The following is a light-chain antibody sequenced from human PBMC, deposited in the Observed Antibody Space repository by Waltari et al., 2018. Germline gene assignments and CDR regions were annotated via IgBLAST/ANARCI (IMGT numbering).Light chain of an antibody. CDR3: QQVDTFPFT. CDR1: QGISSR. J-gene: IGKJ3*01. V-gene: IGKV1-12*01. CDR2: NAF. Sequence: DIQMTQSPSSVSASVGDRVTITCRASQGISSRLGWYQQKPGTAPRLLISNAFTWDPGVPTRFSGTQSGTNFSLTISSLQPEDFATYFCQQVDTFPFTFGPGTAVDIK.